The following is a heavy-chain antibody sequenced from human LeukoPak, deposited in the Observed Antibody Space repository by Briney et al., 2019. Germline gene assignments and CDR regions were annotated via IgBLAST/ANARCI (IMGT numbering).Heavy chain of an antibody. Sequence: SETLSLTCTVSGGSISSSSYYWGWIRQPPGKGLEWIGSIYYSGSTYYNPSLKSRVTISVATSKNQFSLKLSSVTAADTAVYYCARHSEEGGAFDIWGQGTMVTVSS. CDR3: ARHSEEGGAFDI. V-gene: IGHV4-39*01. CDR1: GGSISSSSYY. J-gene: IGHJ3*02. CDR2: IYYSGST.